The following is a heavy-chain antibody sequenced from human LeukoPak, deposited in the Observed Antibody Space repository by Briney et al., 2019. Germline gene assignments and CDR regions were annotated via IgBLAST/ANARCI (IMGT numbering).Heavy chain of an antibody. CDR3: TADMPASSRAADY. D-gene: IGHD2-15*01. CDR1: GFTFSDAW. V-gene: IGHV3-15*01. Sequence: GGSLRLSCAASGFTFSDAWMSWVRHAPGMGLEWVGRIKSKTDGGTTDYSAPVKGRFTISRDDSKNTLYMQISSLKTEDTAVYYCTADMPASSRAADYWGQGTLVTVSS. J-gene: IGHJ4*02. CDR2: IKSKTDGGTT.